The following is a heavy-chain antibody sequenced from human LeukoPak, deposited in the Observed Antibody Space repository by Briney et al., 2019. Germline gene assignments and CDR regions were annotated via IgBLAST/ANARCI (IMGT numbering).Heavy chain of an antibody. V-gene: IGHV3-30*18. Sequence: GGSLRLSCAATGFTFSSFSMHWVRQAPGKGLEWVAVISYDGSNKYYADSVKGRFTISRENSKNTLYLQMNSLRTEDTAVYYCAKGRVGANGYYYYGMDVWGQGTTVTVSS. CDR2: ISYDGSNK. J-gene: IGHJ6*02. CDR1: GFTFSSFS. D-gene: IGHD1-26*01. CDR3: AKGRVGANGYYYYGMDV.